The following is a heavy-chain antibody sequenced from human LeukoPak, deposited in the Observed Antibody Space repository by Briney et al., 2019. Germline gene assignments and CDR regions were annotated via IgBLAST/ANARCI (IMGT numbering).Heavy chain of an antibody. D-gene: IGHD6-19*01. CDR2: IYYSGST. Sequence: SETLSLTCTVSGGSISSSSYYWGWIRQPPGKGLEWIGSIYYSGSTYYNPSLKSQVTISVDTSKNQFSLKLSSVTAADTAVYYCARDEGSGWYYFDYWGQGTLVTVSS. V-gene: IGHV4-39*02. J-gene: IGHJ4*02. CDR3: ARDEGSGWYYFDY. CDR1: GGSISSSSYY.